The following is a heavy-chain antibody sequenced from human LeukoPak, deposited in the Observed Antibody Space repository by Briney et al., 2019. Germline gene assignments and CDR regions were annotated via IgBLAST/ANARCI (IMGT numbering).Heavy chain of an antibody. CDR3: ASGYCGGACQLGGVDM. D-gene: IGHD2-21*02. CDR1: GGSISSSSYY. J-gene: IGHJ3*02. CDR2: THYSGST. V-gene: IGHV4-61*01. Sequence: SETLSLTCTVSGGSISSSSYYWSWLRQPPGKGLEYIGYTHYSGSTNYNPSLKSRVTISLDTSGNQFSLKPSSVTAADTAVYYCASGYCGGACQLGGVDMWGQGTMVTVSS.